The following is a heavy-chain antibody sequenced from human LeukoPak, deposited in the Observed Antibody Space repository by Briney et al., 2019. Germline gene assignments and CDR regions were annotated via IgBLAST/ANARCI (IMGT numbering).Heavy chain of an antibody. CDR3: ARGDSRGYYGSGSYYNPKYNWFDP. J-gene: IGHJ5*02. D-gene: IGHD3-10*01. V-gene: IGHV4-34*01. CDR2: INHSGST. CDR1: GGSFSGYY. Sequence: PSETLSLTCAVYGGSFSGYYWSWIRQPPGKGLEWIGEINHSGSTNYNPSLKSRVTISVDTSKNHFSLKLSSVTAADTAVCYCARGDSRGYYGSGSYYNPKYNWFDPWGQGTLVTVSS.